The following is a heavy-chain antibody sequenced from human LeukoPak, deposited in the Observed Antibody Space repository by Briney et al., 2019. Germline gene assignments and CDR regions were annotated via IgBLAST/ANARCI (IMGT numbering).Heavy chain of an antibody. CDR2: IYYSGST. CDR1: GGSISSSSYY. Sequence: PSETLSLTCTVSGGSISSSSYYWGWIRQPPGKGLEWIGSIYYSGSTYYNPSLKSRVTISVDTSKNQFSLKPSSVTAADTAVYYCARYQRSYDFWSGYYFAGFDPWGQGTLVTVSS. J-gene: IGHJ5*02. D-gene: IGHD3-3*01. CDR3: ARYQRSYDFWSGYYFAGFDP. V-gene: IGHV4-39*07.